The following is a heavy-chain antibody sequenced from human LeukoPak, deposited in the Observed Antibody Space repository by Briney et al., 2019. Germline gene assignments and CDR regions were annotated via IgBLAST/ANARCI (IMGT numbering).Heavy chain of an antibody. J-gene: IGHJ4*02. D-gene: IGHD3-10*01. CDR1: GYTFTGYY. Sequence: ASVKVSCKASGYTFTGYYMHWVRQAPGQGLEWMGWINPNSGGTNYAQKFQGRVTMTRDTSISTAYMELSRLRSDDTAVYYCAKNPEYYGSGSYDYWGQGTLVTVSS. CDR3: AKNPEYYGSGSYDY. V-gene: IGHV1-2*02. CDR2: INPNSGGT.